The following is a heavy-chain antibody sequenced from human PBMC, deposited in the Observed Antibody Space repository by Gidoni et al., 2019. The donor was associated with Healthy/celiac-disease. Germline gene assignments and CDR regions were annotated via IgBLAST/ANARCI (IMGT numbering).Heavy chain of an antibody. CDR2: INHSGST. CDR1: GGSFSGYC. V-gene: IGHV4-34*01. Sequence: QVQLQQWGAGLLKPSETLSLTCAVCGGSFSGYCWSWIRQPPGKGLEWIGEINHSGSTNYNPSLKSRVTISVDTSKSQFSLKLSSVTAAYTAVYYCARRRLVRRDYYYYGMDVWGQGTTVTVSS. J-gene: IGHJ6*02. D-gene: IGHD6-6*01. CDR3: ARRRLVRRDYYYYGMDV.